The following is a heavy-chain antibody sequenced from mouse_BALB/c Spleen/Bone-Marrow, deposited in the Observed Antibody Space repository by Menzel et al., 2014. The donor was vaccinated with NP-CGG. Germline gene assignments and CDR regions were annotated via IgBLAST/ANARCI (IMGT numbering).Heavy chain of an antibody. CDR1: GFSLPSYG. D-gene: IGHD2-4*01. V-gene: IGHV2-9*02. CDR3: ARGDYDYAMDY. CDR2: IWAGGTT. J-gene: IGHJ4*01. Sequence: VQLVESGPGLVAPSQSLSITCTVSGFSLPSYGVHWVRQPPGKGLEWLGVIWAGGTTNYNSALMSRLSISKDNSKSQVFLKMNSLQTDDTAMYYCARGDYDYAMDYWGQGTSVTVSS.